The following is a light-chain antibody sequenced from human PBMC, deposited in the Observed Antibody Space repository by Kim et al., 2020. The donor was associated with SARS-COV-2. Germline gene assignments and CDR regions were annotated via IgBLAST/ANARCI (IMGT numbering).Light chain of an antibody. J-gene: IGKJ4*01. Sequence: LSPGERVTLSCRASQSVIIYLAWYQQKPGQAPRLLIYDASSRATGIPARFSGSGSGTDFTLTISSLEPEDFAVYYCQQRSNWPLTFGGGTKVEIK. V-gene: IGKV3-11*01. CDR3: QQRSNWPLT. CDR2: DAS. CDR1: QSVIIY.